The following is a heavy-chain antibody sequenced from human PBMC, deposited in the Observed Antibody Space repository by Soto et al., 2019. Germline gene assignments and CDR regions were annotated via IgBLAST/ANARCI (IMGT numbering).Heavy chain of an antibody. V-gene: IGHV4-61*01. CDR3: AREGVVVVPAGMDV. D-gene: IGHD2-15*01. CDR2: IYYSGTT. CDR1: GGSVSSGSYY. J-gene: IGHJ6*02. Sequence: SETLSVTCTVSGGSVSSGSYYWSWIRQPPGKGLEWIGYIYYSGTTNYNPSLKSRVTISVDTSKNQFSLRLSSVTAADTAVYYCAREGVVVVPAGMDVWGQGTTVTVSS.